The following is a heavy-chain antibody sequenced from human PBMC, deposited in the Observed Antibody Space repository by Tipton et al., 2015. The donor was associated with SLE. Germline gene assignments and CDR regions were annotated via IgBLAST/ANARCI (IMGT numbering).Heavy chain of an antibody. D-gene: IGHD4-17*01. V-gene: IGHV4-39*01. Sequence: TLSLTCSVSDVSISSSGYYWGWVRQPPGKGLEWIGSIYYSGTTYYNPSLKSRVTVSVDTSKNQVALRLTSVTAADTALYYCARRRDDYGTLYYYYMDVWGNGTTVSVSS. CDR3: ARRRDDYGTLYYYYMDV. CDR2: IYYSGTT. J-gene: IGHJ6*03. CDR1: DVSISSSGYY.